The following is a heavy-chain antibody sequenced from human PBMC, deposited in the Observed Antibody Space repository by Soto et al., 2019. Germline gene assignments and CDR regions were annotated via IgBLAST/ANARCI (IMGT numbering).Heavy chain of an antibody. V-gene: IGHV4-59*01. CDR3: ARVGRGAPSLKRVGYYYYYMDV. D-gene: IGHD1-1*01. Sequence: SETLSLTCTVSGGSISSYYWSWIRQPPGKGLEWIGYIYYSGSTNYNPSLKSRVTISVDTSKNQFSLKLSSVTAADTAVYYCARVGRGAPSLKRVGYYYYYMDVWGKGTTVTVSS. CDR2: IYYSGST. J-gene: IGHJ6*03. CDR1: GGSISSYY.